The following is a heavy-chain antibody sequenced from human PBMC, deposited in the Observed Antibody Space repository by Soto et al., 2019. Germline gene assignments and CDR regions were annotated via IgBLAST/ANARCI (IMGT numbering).Heavy chain of an antibody. CDR2: INPSGGST. CDR1: GYTFTSYY. V-gene: IGHV1-46*03. D-gene: IGHD2-2*01. CDR3: ARDLRYCSSTSCGKLYFDY. Sequence: GASVKVSCKASGYTFTSYYMHWVRQAPGQGLEWMGIINPSGGSTSYAQKFQGRVTMTRDTSTSTVYMELSSLRSEDTAVYYCARDLRYCSSTSCGKLYFDYWGQGTLVTVSS. J-gene: IGHJ4*02.